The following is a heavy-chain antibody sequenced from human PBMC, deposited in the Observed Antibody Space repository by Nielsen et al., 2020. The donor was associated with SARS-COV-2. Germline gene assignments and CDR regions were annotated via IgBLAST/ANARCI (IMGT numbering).Heavy chain of an antibody. CDR2: ISHDGKTK. CDR3: ARDSWDSLRYFVH. Sequence: GESLKISCAASGFTLSYYPMHWVRQAPGKGLEWVAIISHDGKTKYYADSEKGRFTISRDDSKNTLYLQMNSLRPEDTAVYYCARDSWDSLRYFVHWGQGAQVTVSS. D-gene: IGHD3-22*01. CDR1: GFTLSYYP. J-gene: IGHJ4*02. V-gene: IGHV3-30*04.